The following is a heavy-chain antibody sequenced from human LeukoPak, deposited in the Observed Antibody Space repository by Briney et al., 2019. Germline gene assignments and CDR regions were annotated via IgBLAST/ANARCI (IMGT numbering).Heavy chain of an antibody. CDR2: IYTSGST. CDR3: ARVSVVYGMDV. CDR1: GGSISNFF. V-gene: IGHV4-4*07. Sequence: SETLSLTCTVSGGSISNFFWSWIRQPAGKGLEWIGRIYTSGSTNYNPSLSNRVTMSIDTSKNQFSLKLSSVTAADTAVYYCARVSVVYGMDVWGRGTTVTVSS. J-gene: IGHJ6*02.